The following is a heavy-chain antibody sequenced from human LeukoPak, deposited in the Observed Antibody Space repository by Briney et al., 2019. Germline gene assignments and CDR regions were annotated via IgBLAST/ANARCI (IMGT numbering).Heavy chain of an antibody. V-gene: IGHV1-69*05. CDR1: GGTFSSYA. CDR3: AHANITIFGVVANWFYP. J-gene: IGHJ5*02. Sequence: GSPVKVSCKASGGTFSSYAISWVGQAPRQELEWMGRIIPIFGTANYAQKFQGRVTITTDESTSTAYMELSSLRSEDTAVYYCAHANITIFGVVANWFYPWGQGTLVTVSS. D-gene: IGHD3-3*01. CDR2: IIPIFGTA.